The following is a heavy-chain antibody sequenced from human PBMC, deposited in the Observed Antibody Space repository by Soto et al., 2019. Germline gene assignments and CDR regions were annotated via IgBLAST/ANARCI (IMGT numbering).Heavy chain of an antibody. J-gene: IGHJ4*01. D-gene: IGHD5-18*01. CDR3: ATGGRGYSYAPLFYFEY. CDR1: GAIFSSNA. V-gene: IGHV1-69*01. CDR2: ILPIVGRT. Sequence: QVQMVQSGAEVKKPGSSVKVTCKASGAIFSSNAISWVRQAPGQGLEWMGGILPIVGRTNYAQKFQGRVTITADESTRTAYMELRSLKSDDTAVYYCATGGRGYSYAPLFYFEYWGHGTLVTVSS.